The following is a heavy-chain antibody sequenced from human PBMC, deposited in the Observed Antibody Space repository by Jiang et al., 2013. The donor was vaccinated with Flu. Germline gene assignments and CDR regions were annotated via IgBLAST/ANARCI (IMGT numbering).Heavy chain of an antibody. D-gene: IGHD3-9*01. Sequence: GSGLVKPAETLSLTCSVSGGSISSSTYYWGWVRQPPGKGLEWIGSIYYSGSTYYNPSLKSRVTISVDTSKNQFSLKLSSVTAADTAVYYCVGGRPYYDILTGPSGMDVWGQGTTVTVSS. CDR1: GGSISSSTYY. J-gene: IGHJ6*02. CDR3: VGGRPYYDILTGPSGMDV. V-gene: IGHV4-39*07. CDR2: IYYSGST.